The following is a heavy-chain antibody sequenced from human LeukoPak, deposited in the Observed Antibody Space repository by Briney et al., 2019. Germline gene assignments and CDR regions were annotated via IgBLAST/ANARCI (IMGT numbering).Heavy chain of an antibody. V-gene: IGHV3-23*01. D-gene: IGHD2-21*02. CDR3: AKEPLYCGGDCYEPFDY. CDR2: ISGSGGTT. J-gene: IGHJ4*02. Sequence: GGSLRLSCAASGFTFSSYAMSWVRQAPGKGLEWVSAISGSGGTTYYAVSVKGRFTISRDNSKNTLYLQMNSLRAEDTAVYYCAKEPLYCGGDCYEPFDYWGQGTLVTVSS. CDR1: GFTFSSYA.